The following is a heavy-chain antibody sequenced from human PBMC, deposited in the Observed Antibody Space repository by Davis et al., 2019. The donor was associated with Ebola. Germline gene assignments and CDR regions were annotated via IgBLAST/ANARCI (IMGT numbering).Heavy chain of an antibody. CDR3: ARDFSGLHPN. V-gene: IGHV3-7*03. D-gene: IGHD5-24*01. CDR1: GFTFSSYW. J-gene: IGHJ4*02. CDR2: IKQDGSEK. Sequence: GESLKISCAASGFTFSSYWMSWVRQAPGKGLEWVANIKQDGSEKYYVDSVKGRFTISRDNAKNSLYLQMNSLRAEDTAVYYCARDFSGLHPNWGQGTLVTVSS.